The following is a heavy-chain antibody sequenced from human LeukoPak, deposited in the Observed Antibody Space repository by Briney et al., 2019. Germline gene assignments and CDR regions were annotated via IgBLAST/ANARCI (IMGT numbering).Heavy chain of an antibody. CDR1: GFTFSSYG. D-gene: IGHD3-16*01. CDR2: ISYDGSNK. CDR3: ADGRGERLLDY. Sequence: GGSLRLSCAASGFTFSSYGMHWVRQAPGKGLEWVAVISYDGSNKYYADSVKGRFTISRDNSKNTLYLQMNSLRAEDTAVYYCADGRGERLLDYWGQGTLVTVSS. V-gene: IGHV3-30*03. J-gene: IGHJ4*02.